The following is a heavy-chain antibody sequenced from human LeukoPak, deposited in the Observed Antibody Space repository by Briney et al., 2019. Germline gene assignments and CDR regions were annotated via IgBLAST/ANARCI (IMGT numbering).Heavy chain of an antibody. CDR3: ARPYYESSGLYVDAFDI. CDR1: GFRFNSYG. Sequence: PGGSLRLSCAASGFRFNSYGMHWVRQAPGKGLDWVTFIRYDGSIKYYADSVKGRFTISRDNSKNTLYLQMNSLRAEDTAVYYCARPYYESSGLYVDAFDIWGQGTMVTVSS. D-gene: IGHD3-22*01. V-gene: IGHV3-30*02. J-gene: IGHJ3*02. CDR2: IRYDGSIK.